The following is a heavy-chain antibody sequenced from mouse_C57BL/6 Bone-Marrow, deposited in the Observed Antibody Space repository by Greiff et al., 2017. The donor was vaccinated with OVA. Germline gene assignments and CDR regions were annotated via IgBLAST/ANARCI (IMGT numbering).Heavy chain of an antibody. CDR1: GFNIKNTY. CDR3: ARGNVGSSFYARDY. Sequence: VQLQQSVAELVRPGASVKLSCTASGFNIKNTYMHWVKQRPEQGLEWIGRIDPANDNTKYAPKFQGKATMTADTSSNTAYLQLSSLSSEDTAVDGGARGNVGSSFYARDYWGQGTSVTVSS. D-gene: IGHD1-1*01. J-gene: IGHJ4*01. V-gene: IGHV14-3*01. CDR2: IDPANDNT.